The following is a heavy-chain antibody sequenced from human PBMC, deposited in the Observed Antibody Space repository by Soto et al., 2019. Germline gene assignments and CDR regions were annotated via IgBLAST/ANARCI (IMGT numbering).Heavy chain of an antibody. V-gene: IGHV4-30-4*01. CDR2: IYYSGST. Sequence: SETLSLTCTVSGGSISSGDYYWSWIRQPPGKGLEWIGYIYYSGSTYYNPSLKSRVTISVDTSKNQFSLKLSSVTAADTAVYYCATLPVGSGYRIFDYWGQGTLVTVSS. CDR1: GGSISSGDYY. J-gene: IGHJ4*02. D-gene: IGHD3-3*01. CDR3: ATLPVGSGYRIFDY.